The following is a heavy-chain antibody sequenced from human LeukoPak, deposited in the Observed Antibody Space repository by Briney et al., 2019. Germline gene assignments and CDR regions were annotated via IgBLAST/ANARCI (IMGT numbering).Heavy chain of an antibody. D-gene: IGHD3-22*01. CDR1: GYSISSGYY. CDR3: ARVVSMTMIVVIPLYFDY. CDR2: IFHSGST. Sequence: SETLSLTCTVSGYSISSGYYWGCIRQPPGKGLEWIGNIFHSGSTYYNPSLKSRVTISVDTSKNQFSLKLTSVTAADTAVYYCARVVSMTMIVVIPLYFDYWGQGTLVTVSS. V-gene: IGHV4-38-2*02. J-gene: IGHJ4*02.